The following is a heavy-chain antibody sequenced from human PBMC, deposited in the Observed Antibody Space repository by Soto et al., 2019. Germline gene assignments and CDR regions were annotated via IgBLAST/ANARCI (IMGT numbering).Heavy chain of an antibody. CDR3: ARDLGRRNWFDP. J-gene: IGHJ5*02. V-gene: IGHV1-2*02. CDR1: GYTFTGYY. CDR2: INPNSGGT. Sequence: SEKVSCKASGYTFTGYYIHWVRQAPGQGLEWMGWINPNSGGTNYAQKFQGRVTMTRDTSISTAYMELSRLRSDDTAVYYCARDLGRRNWFDPWGQGTLVTVSS.